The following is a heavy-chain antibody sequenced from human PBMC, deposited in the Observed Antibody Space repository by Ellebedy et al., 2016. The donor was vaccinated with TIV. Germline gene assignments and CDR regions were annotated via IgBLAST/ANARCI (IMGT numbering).Heavy chain of an antibody. CDR3: ARDTIFAAFDI. Sequence: SETLSLXXTVSGGSISSGDYYWSWIRQPPGKGLEWIGYIYYSGSTYYNPSLKSRVTISVDTSKNQFSLKLSSVTAADTAVYYCARDTIFAAFDIWGQGTMVTVSS. CDR2: IYYSGST. D-gene: IGHD3-3*01. J-gene: IGHJ3*02. CDR1: GGSISSGDYY. V-gene: IGHV4-30-4*01.